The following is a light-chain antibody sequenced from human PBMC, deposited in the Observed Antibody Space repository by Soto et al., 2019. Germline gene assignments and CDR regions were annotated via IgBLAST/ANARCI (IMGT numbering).Light chain of an antibody. CDR2: AAS. V-gene: IGKV1-27*01. J-gene: IGKJ4*01. Sequence: DILMTQSPSSLSASVGDRVTITCRASQGISNYLAWYQQKPGKVPKLLLYAASNLQSGVPTRFSGSGSGTDSTLTISRLQAEDVATYYCQKYNSAPLTFGGGTKVEIK. CDR3: QKYNSAPLT. CDR1: QGISNY.